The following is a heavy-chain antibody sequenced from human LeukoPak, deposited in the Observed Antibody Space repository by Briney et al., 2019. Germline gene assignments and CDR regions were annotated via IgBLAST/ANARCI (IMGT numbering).Heavy chain of an antibody. Sequence: GGSLRLSCAASGLPFINAWLSWVRQAPGKGLEWVGRIKSKADGGSTDYAAPVKGRFTFSRDDSKNTLYLQMNSLKTENTAVYYCTADGCSGGGCFSGHYWGQGTLVTVSS. CDR2: IKSKADGGST. CDR1: GLPFINAW. CDR3: TADGCSGGGCFSGHY. V-gene: IGHV3-15*01. J-gene: IGHJ4*02. D-gene: IGHD2-15*01.